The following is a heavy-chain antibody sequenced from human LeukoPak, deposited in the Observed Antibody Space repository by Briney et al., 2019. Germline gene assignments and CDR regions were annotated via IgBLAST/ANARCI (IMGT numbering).Heavy chain of an antibody. CDR2: ISGSGGST. V-gene: IGHV3-23*01. CDR1: GFTFSSYA. J-gene: IGHJ4*02. CDR3: ARDMYSGSYLYYFDY. D-gene: IGHD1-26*01. Sequence: GGSLRLSCAASGFTFSSYAMGWVRQAPGKGLEWVSAISGSGGSTYYADSVKGRFTISRDNSKNTLYLQMNSLRAEDTAVYYCARDMYSGSYLYYFDYWGQGTLVTVSS.